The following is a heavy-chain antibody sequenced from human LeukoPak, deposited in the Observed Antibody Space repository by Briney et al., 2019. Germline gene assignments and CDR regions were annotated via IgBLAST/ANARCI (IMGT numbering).Heavy chain of an antibody. CDR1: GGSISSDY. Sequence: SETLSLTCTVSGGSISSDYWSWIRQPPGKGLEWIAYIYYSGNTNYNPSLKSRVTISVDTSKNQFSLKVNSVTTADTAVYYCARAITSGSSAMDVWGKGTTVTVSS. D-gene: IGHD3-10*01. CDR2: IYYSGNT. CDR3: ARAITSGSSAMDV. V-gene: IGHV4-59*01. J-gene: IGHJ6*03.